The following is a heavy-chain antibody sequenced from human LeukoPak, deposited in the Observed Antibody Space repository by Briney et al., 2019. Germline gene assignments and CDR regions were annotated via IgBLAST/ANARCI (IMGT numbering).Heavy chain of an antibody. Sequence: PGGSLRLSCAASGFTFSSYSMNWVRQAPGKGLEWVSYISSSSTIYYADSVKGRFTISRDNAKNSLYLQMNSLRAEDTAVYYCARMARGWFGELLLTSFDYWGQGTLVTVSS. CDR2: ISSSSTI. CDR3: ARMARGWFGELLLTSFDY. CDR1: GFTFSSYS. V-gene: IGHV3-48*01. J-gene: IGHJ4*02. D-gene: IGHD3-10*01.